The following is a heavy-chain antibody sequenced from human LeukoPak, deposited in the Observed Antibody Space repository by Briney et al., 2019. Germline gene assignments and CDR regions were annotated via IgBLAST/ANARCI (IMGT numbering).Heavy chain of an antibody. CDR3: ARDPQRRGYSSSSGPY. CDR1: GFTVSSNY. Sequence: GGSLRLSCAASGFTVSSNYMSWVRQAPGKGLEWVSVIYSGGSTYYADSVKGRFTISRDNSKNTLYLQMNSLRAEDTAVYYCARDPQRRGYSSSSGPYWGQGTLVTVSS. V-gene: IGHV3-66*01. D-gene: IGHD6-6*01. CDR2: IYSGGST. J-gene: IGHJ4*02.